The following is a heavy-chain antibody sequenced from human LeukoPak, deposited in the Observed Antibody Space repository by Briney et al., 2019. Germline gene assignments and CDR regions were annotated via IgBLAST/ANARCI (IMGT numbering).Heavy chain of an antibody. CDR3: ASKHLRGSSYDPAEVYFDY. CDR1: GGTFSSYS. D-gene: IGHD5-18*01. V-gene: IGHV1-69*05. J-gene: IGHJ4*02. Sequence: SVKVSCKASGGTFSSYSVNWVRQAPGQGLEWMGRIIPIFGTANYAQKFQGRVTITTDESTSTAYMELSSLRSEDTAVYYCASKHLRGSSYDPAEVYFDYWGQGTLVTVSS. CDR2: IIPIFGTA.